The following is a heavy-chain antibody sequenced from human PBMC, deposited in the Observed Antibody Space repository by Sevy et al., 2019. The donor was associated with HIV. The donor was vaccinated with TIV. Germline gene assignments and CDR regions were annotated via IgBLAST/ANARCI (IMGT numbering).Heavy chain of an antibody. D-gene: IGHD2-21*02. V-gene: IGHV3-7*04. J-gene: IGHJ3*02. CDR1: GFTFSNYW. CDR2: IKQDGSEG. Sequence: GSLRLSCAASGFTFSNYWMTWVRQPPGKGLEWVAHIKQDGSEGYYLDSVKGRFAISRDNAKNSLYLQMDSLRADDTAVYYCGRACGGDCFGASDIWGQGTMVTVSS. CDR3: GRACGGDCFGASDI.